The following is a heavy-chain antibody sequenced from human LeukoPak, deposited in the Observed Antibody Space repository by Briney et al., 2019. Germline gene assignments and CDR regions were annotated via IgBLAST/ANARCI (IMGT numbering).Heavy chain of an antibody. D-gene: IGHD3-9*01. CDR3: AARIDFDWFGWFDR. J-gene: IGHJ5*02. V-gene: IGHV1-58*01. CDR1: GFTFTSSA. Sequence: ASVKVSCKASGFTFTSSAVQWVRQARGQRLEGRGWIVVGSGNTNYAQKFQERVTITRDMSTSTAYMELSSLRSEDTAVYYCAARIDFDWFGWFDRWGQGTLVTVSS. CDR2: IVVGSGNT.